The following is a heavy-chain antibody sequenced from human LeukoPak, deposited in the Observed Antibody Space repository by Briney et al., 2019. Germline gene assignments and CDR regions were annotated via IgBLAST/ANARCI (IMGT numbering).Heavy chain of an antibody. CDR1: GGSISSGGYY. CDR3: ARVPYGDYGKAIDY. D-gene: IGHD4-17*01. CDR2: IYYSGST. Sequence: PSETLSLTCTVSGGSISSGGYYWSWTRQHPGKGLEWIGYIYYSGSTYYNPSLKSRVTISVDTSKNQFSLKLSSVTAADTAVYYCARVPYGDYGKAIDYWGQGTLVTVSS. J-gene: IGHJ4*02. V-gene: IGHV4-31*03.